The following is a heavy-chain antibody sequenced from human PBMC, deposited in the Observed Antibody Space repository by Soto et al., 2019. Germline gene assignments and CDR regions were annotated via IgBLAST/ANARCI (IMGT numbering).Heavy chain of an antibody. J-gene: IGHJ3*02. Sequence: QPGGSLRLSCAASGFTFNTYAMSWVRQAPGQGLEWVSAISGSGFSTYYADSVKGRFSISSDSSKNTLFLQMNSLRADDTAVYFCATFTFGRPFDTCGQGTMVTVS. D-gene: IGHD3-16*01. V-gene: IGHV3-23*01. CDR1: GFTFNTYA. CDR2: ISGSGFST. CDR3: ATFTFGRPFDT.